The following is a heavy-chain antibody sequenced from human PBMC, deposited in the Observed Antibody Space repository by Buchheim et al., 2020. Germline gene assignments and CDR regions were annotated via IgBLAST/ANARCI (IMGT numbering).Heavy chain of an antibody. CDR2: IRSKAYGGTT. D-gene: IGHD3-9*01. J-gene: IGHJ4*02. CDR3: TRDGHDILTAITKTLTFDY. CDR1: GFTFGDYA. Sequence: EVQLVESGGGLVQPGRSLRLSCTASGFTFGDYAMSWVRQAPGKGLEWVGFIRSKAYGGTTEYAASVKGRFTISRDDSKSIAYLQMNSLKTEDTAVYYCTRDGHDILTAITKTLTFDYWGQGTL. V-gene: IGHV3-49*04.